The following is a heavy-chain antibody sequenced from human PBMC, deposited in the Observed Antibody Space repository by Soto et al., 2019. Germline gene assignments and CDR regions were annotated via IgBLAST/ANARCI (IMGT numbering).Heavy chain of an antibody. Sequence: SETLSLTCAVYGGSFSGYYWSWIRQPPGKGLEWIGEINHSGSTNYNPSLKSRVTISVDTSKNQFSQKLSSVTAADTAVYYCARAYGGNVFDYWGQGTLVTVSS. V-gene: IGHV4-34*01. J-gene: IGHJ4*02. CDR1: GGSFSGYY. D-gene: IGHD4-17*01. CDR3: ARAYGGNVFDY. CDR2: INHSGST.